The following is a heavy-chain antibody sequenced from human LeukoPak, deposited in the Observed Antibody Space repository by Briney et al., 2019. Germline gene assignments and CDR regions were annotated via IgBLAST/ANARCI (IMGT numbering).Heavy chain of an antibody. V-gene: IGHV3-21*01. J-gene: IGHJ6*02. CDR3: ARVGPPSYAMDV. D-gene: IGHD3-16*01. CDR1: GFTFRTYS. Sequence: PGGSLRLSCAASGFTFRTYSMNWVRLAPGKGLEWVSSISTTSSYFYYADSVRGRFTISRDNAKNALFLQMISLRAEDTAVYYCARVGPPSYAMDVWGQGTTVTVS. CDR2: ISTTSSYF.